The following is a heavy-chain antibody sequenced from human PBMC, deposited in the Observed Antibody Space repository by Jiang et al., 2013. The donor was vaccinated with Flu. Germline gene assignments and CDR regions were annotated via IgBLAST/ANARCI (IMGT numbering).Heavy chain of an antibody. CDR3: ARVGYSYGPDQKFDY. D-gene: IGHD5-18*01. CDR2: INAGNGNT. J-gene: IGHJ4*02. V-gene: IGHV1-3*01. Sequence: GAEVKKPGASVKVSCKASGYTFTSYAMHWVRQAPGQRLEWMGWINAGNGNTKYSQKFQGRVTITRDTSASTAYMELGSLRSEDTAVYYCARVGYSYGPDQKFDYWGQGTLVTVSS. CDR1: GYTFTSYA.